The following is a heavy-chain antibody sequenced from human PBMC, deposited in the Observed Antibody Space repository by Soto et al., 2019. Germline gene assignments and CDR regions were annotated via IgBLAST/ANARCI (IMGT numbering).Heavy chain of an antibody. CDR3: ESIAEPGTTHFDF. Sequence: PSETLSLTCTVSGGSLGSSSYYWGWIRQSPGKGLEWIGNIYYSGNTFYNPSLKSRVTISVDTSKNQFYLHLSSVTAADTAIFYCESIAEPGTTHFDFWGQGTLVTVSS. CDR1: GGSLGSSSYY. D-gene: IGHD1-1*01. CDR2: IYYSGNT. J-gene: IGHJ4*02. V-gene: IGHV4-39*01.